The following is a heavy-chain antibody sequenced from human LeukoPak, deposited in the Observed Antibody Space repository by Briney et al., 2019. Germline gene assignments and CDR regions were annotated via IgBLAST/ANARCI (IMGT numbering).Heavy chain of an antibody. CDR1: GGTFSSYA. D-gene: IGHD2-15*01. Sequence: SVKVSCKASGGTFSSYAISWVRQAPGQGLEWMGGIIPIFGTANYAQTFQGRVTITADKSTSTAYMELSSLRSEDTAVYYCARVVGGSARGIVVVVAATHRTSYAFDIWGQGTMVTVSS. CDR3: ARVVGGSARGIVVVVAATHRTSYAFDI. J-gene: IGHJ3*02. CDR2: IIPIFGTA. V-gene: IGHV1-69*06.